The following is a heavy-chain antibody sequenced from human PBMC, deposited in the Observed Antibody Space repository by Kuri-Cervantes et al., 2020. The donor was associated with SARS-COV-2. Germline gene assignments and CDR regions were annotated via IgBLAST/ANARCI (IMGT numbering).Heavy chain of an antibody. CDR2: IIPSFGTT. Sequence: SVKVSCKASGGTFSNYGTSWVRQAPGQGLEWMGGIIPSFGTTKYARKFQGRVTITADESTSTAYMELSSLRYEDTAVYYCTREGHSSGCDAEYFHHWGQGTPVTVSS. V-gene: IGHV1-69*13. CDR1: GGTFSNYG. CDR3: TREGHSSGCDAEYFHH. D-gene: IGHD6-19*01. J-gene: IGHJ1*01.